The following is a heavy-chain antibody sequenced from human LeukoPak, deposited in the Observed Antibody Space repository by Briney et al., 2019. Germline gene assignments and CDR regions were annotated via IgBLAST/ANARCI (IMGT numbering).Heavy chain of an antibody. CDR3: ARGRYCSSTSCYTNDY. CDR2: MNPNSGNT. V-gene: IGHV1-8*01. CDR1: GYTFTSYD. J-gene: IGHJ4*02. Sequence: ASVKVSCKASGYTFTSYDINWVRQATGQGLEWMGWMNPNSGNTGYAQKFQGRVTMTRNTSISTAYMELSSLRPEDTAVYYCARGRYCSSTSCYTNDYWGQGTLVTVSS. D-gene: IGHD2-2*02.